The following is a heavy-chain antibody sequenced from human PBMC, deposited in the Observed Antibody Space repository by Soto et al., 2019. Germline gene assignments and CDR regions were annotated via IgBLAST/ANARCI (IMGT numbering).Heavy chain of an antibody. CDR2: ISSSNT. J-gene: IGHJ4*02. Sequence: EVQLVESGGGLVQPGESLRLSCTVSGITFSSYSMNWVRQAPGKGLEWLSYISSSNTAYAVSVKGRFTISRDNAKNSVSLQMNSLRDEDTAVYYCVGDQDIHAPMVHVNYWGRGTRVTVSS. CDR3: VGDQDIHAPMVHVNY. V-gene: IGHV3-48*02. CDR1: GITFSSYS. D-gene: IGHD2-8*01.